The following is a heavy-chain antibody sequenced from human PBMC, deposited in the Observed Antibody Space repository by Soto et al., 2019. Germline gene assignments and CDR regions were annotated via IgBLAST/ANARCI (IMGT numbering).Heavy chain of an antibody. Sequence: QVQLVQSGAEVKKPGASVKVSCEASGYTFIDYYMHRVRQAPGQGFEWMGRISPKSGGTKYAQKFQGRVTMTWDTSLNTAYMELSSLMSEDTAVYYCARPPGYISDWYYFDLWGQGTLVTVSS. CDR2: ISPKSGGT. V-gene: IGHV1-2*02. J-gene: IGHJ4*02. CDR3: ARPPGYISDWYYFDL. CDR1: GYTFIDYY. D-gene: IGHD6-19*01.